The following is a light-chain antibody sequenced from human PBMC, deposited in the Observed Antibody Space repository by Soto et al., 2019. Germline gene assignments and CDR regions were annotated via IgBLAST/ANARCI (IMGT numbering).Light chain of an antibody. Sequence: EIVLTQSPGTLSLSPGERATLSFRASQSVSSSYLAWYQQKPGPAPRLLIHGASSTATGIPAKFSGSGSGTDFTLTISRLESEDFAVYYCQQYGSSPRSFGQGTKVEIK. CDR3: QQYGSSPRS. J-gene: IGKJ1*01. V-gene: IGKV3-20*01. CDR1: QSVSSSY. CDR2: GAS.